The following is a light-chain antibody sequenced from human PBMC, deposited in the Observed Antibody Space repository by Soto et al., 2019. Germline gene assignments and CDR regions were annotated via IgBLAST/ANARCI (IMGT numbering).Light chain of an antibody. CDR3: SSYTSSNTPV. CDR1: SSDVGGYNY. V-gene: IGLV2-14*01. Sequence: QSALTQPASVSGSPGQSITISCTGTSSDVGGYNYVSWYQQHPGKAPKLMIYDVTNRPSGVSNRFSGSKSGNTASLTISGLQAEDEADYYCSSYTSSNTPVFGGGTTLTVL. CDR2: DVT. J-gene: IGLJ2*01.